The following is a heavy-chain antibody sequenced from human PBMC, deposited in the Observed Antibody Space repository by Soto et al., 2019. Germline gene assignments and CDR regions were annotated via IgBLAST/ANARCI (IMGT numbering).Heavy chain of an antibody. CDR1: GFTFSSYA. D-gene: IGHD3-3*01. J-gene: IGHJ6*02. Sequence: PGGSLRLSCAASGFTFSSYAMSWVRQAPGKGLEWVSTISGSGGNTHYAASVKGRFTISRDNSKNTVYLQMNSLRVEDTAVYYGAKSNQIFGVDNDYFYYGMDVWGQGTTVTVSS. V-gene: IGHV3-23*01. CDR3: AKSNQIFGVDNDYFYYGMDV. CDR2: ISGSGGNT.